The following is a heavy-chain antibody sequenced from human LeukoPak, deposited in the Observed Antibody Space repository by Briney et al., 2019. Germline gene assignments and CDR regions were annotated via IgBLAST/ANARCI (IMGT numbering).Heavy chain of an antibody. D-gene: IGHD5-18*01. CDR2: IKNDGSST. CDR3: AKDRGYSHGFDY. Sequence: PGGSLRLSCAASGFTFSTYWMHWVRQAPGKGLVWVSRIKNDGSSTSYADSVKGRFTISRDNAKNTLYLQMNSLRAEDTAVYNCAKDRGYSHGFDYWGQGTLVTVSS. CDR1: GFTFSTYW. V-gene: IGHV3-74*01. J-gene: IGHJ4*02.